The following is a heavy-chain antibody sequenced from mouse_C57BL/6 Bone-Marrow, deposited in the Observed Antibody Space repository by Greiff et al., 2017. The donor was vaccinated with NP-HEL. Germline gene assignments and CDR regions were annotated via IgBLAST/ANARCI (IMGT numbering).Heavy chain of an antibody. CDR1: GYTFTSYW. J-gene: IGHJ3*01. CDR2: IDPSVSYT. V-gene: IGHV1-69*01. D-gene: IGHD2-4*01. Sequence: QVQLQQSGAELVMPGASVKLSCKASGYTFTSYWMHWVKQRPGQGLEWIGEIDPSVSYTNYNQKFKGKSTLTVDKSSSTAYMQLSSLTSEDSAVYYCALYYDYDGFAYWGQGTLVTVSA. CDR3: ALYYDYDGFAY.